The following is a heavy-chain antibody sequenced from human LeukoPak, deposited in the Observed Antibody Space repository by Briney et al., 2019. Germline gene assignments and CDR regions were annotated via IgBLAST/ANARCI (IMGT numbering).Heavy chain of an antibody. V-gene: IGHV3-9*01. CDR2: ISWNSGNL. Sequence: PGGSLRLSCVASGFTFDDFAMHWVRQASGKGLEWVSGISWNSGNLGYADSVKGRFTISRDNAKNSLYLQMNSLRAEDTALYYCAKGLGYWNDDYEPGWGQGTLVTVSS. CDR1: GFTFDDFA. J-gene: IGHJ4*02. D-gene: IGHD1-1*01. CDR3: AKGLGYWNDDYEPG.